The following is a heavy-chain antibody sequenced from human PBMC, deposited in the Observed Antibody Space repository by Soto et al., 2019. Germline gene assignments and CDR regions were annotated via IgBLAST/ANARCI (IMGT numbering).Heavy chain of an antibody. CDR3: ARRVIAAPPAGCFAL. J-gene: IGHJ5*02. CDR1: GCSVSSSSYY. V-gene: IGHV4-39*01. CDR2: IYYSGST. Sequence: SETLSLICTVSGCSVSSSSYYWGWIRQPPGKGLEWIGSIYYSGSTYYNPSLKSRVTISVDTSKDQFSLKLSSVTAADTAVYYCARRVIAAPPAGCFALWDQAPLVTVSS. D-gene: IGHD6-6*01.